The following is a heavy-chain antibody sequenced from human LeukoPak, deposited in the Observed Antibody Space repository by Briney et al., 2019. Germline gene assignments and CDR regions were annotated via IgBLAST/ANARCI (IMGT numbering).Heavy chain of an antibody. D-gene: IGHD3-22*01. CDR1: KFTFSDYS. CDR3: ARVNFDSSGFYLTTGGDY. J-gene: IGHJ4*02. V-gene: IGHV3-48*02. CDR2: ISSSGGTI. Sequence: GESLKISCAASKFTFSDYSMNWVRQAPGKGLEWVSYISSSGGTIYYADSVRGRFTISRDNAKNSLYLQMNNLRDEDTAVYYCARVNFDSSGFYLTTGGDYWGQGALVTVSS.